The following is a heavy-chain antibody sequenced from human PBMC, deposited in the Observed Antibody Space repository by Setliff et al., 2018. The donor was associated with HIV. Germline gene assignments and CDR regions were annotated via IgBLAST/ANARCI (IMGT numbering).Heavy chain of an antibody. CDR2: INPSGGST. D-gene: IGHD6-6*01. V-gene: IGHV1-46*01. CDR1: GYTFTSYY. CDR3: ARDPSKAARPWGYSDY. Sequence: ASVKVSCKASGYTFTSYYLHWVRQAPGQGLEWMGLINPSGGSTTYAQKFLGRVTLTRDTSANTAYMELSSLRSEDTAVYYCARDPSKAARPWGYSDYWGQGTLVTVSS. J-gene: IGHJ4*02.